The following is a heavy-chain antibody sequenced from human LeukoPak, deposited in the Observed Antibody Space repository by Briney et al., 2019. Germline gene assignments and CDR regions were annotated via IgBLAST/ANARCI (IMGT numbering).Heavy chain of an antibody. V-gene: IGHV3-15*01. CDR3: ARDHHSGSYLGWFDP. CDR2: IKSKSDGGTT. Sequence: GGSLRLSCVASGFTFKNAWMSWVRQAPGKGLDWVGRIKSKSDGGTTDYAAPMKGRFTISRDDSKNTLYLQMNSLKTEDTAVYYCARDHHSGSYLGWFDPWGQGTLVTVSS. CDR1: GFTFKNAW. D-gene: IGHD1-26*01. J-gene: IGHJ5*02.